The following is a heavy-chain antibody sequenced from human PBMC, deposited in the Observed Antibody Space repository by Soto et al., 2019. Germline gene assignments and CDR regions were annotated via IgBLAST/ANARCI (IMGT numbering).Heavy chain of an antibody. CDR1: GGTFSSYT. J-gene: IGHJ3*02. Sequence: GASVKVSCKASGGTFSSYTISWVRQAPGQGLEWMGRIIPILGIANYAQKFQGRVTITADKSTSTAYMELSSLRSEDTAVYYCARGVEGVGDDYIWGSYRDPDAFDIWGQGTMVTVSS. D-gene: IGHD3-16*02. V-gene: IGHV1-69*02. CDR2: IIPILGIA. CDR3: ARGVEGVGDDYIWGSYRDPDAFDI.